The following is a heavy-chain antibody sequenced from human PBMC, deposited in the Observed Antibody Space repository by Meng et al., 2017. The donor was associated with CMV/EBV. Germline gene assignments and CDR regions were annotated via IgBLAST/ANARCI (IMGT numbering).Heavy chain of an antibody. J-gene: IGHJ4*02. Sequence: GGSLRLSCAASGFTFSSYAMSWVRQAPGKGLEWVSAISGSGGSTYYADSVKGRFTISRDNSKNTLYLQMNSLRAEDTAVYYCAKAFYYYDSSGPYYFDYWGRGTLVTVSS. D-gene: IGHD3-22*01. V-gene: IGHV3-23*01. CDR2: ISGSGGST. CDR1: GFTFSSYA. CDR3: AKAFYYYDSSGPYYFDY.